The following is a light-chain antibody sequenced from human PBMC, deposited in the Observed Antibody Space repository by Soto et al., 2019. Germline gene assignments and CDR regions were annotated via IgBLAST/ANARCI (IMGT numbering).Light chain of an antibody. CDR2: GAS. V-gene: IGKV1-5*01. Sequence: DIQMTQSPSTLSASVGDRVTITCRASQSISNWLAWYQQKPGKAPKLLIYGASSLESGVPSRCSGSGSGTEFTLTISSLQPDGFASYFCQQYNSYSLFFGQGTKLEIQ. J-gene: IGKJ2*01. CDR3: QQYNSYSLF. CDR1: QSISNW.